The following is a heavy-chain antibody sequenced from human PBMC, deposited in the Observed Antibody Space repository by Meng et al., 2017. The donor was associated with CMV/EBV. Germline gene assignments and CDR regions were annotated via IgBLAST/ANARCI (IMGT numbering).Heavy chain of an antibody. V-gene: IGHV3-30*19. CDR2: ISYDGSNK. D-gene: IGHD6-6*01. CDR3: ARDQFMYSSSFGGMDV. Sequence: GGSLRLSCAASGFTFSSYGLHWVRQAPGKGLEWVAVISYDGSNKYYADSVKGRFTISRDNSKNTLYLQMNSLRAEDTAVYYCARDQFMYSSSFGGMDVWGQGTTVTVSS. CDR1: GFTFSSYG. J-gene: IGHJ6*02.